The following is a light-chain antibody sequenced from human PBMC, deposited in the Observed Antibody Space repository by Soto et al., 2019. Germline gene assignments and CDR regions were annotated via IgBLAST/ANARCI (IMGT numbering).Light chain of an antibody. CDR1: QSVSSY. CDR3: QQRSNWPPG. Sequence: EIVLTQSPATLSLSPGERAPLSCRASQSVSSYLAWYQQKPGQAPRLLIYDASNRATGIPARFSGSGSGTDFTLTISSLEPEDFAVYYCQQRSNWPPGFGQGTRLEIK. CDR2: DAS. J-gene: IGKJ5*01. V-gene: IGKV3-11*01.